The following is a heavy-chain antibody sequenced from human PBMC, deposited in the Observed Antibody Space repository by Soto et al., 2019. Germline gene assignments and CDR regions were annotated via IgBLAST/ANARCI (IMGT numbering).Heavy chain of an antibody. CDR3: ARATGTLRSRNCDY. CDR2: IYHTGST. CDR1: GGSISTVGHY. V-gene: IGHV4-31*03. J-gene: IGHJ4*02. D-gene: IGHD1-1*01. Sequence: SETLSLTCSVSGGSISTVGHYWTWIRQPPGKGLEWIGSIYHTGSTYYSKSLRSRLTMSVDTSKSQFFLRLSSVTAADTAVYYCARATGTLRSRNCDYWGQGSLVTVSS.